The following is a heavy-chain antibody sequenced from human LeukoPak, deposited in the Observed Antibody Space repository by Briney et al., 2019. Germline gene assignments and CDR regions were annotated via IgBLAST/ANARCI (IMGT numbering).Heavy chain of an antibody. CDR3: ARQFDY. CDR2: FYNRGSP. Sequence: SETLSLTCSVSGGSITSGDYRWGWNRQSPGKGLEWIGSFYNRGSPYYNPSLKSRVTISLDTSKKQFSLKPTSVTAADTAIYYCARQFDYWGPGTLVTVSS. V-gene: IGHV4-39*01. J-gene: IGHJ4*02. CDR1: GGSITSGDYR.